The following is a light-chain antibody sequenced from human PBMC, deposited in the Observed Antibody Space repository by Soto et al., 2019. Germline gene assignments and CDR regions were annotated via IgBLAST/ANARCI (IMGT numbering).Light chain of an antibody. CDR1: HDVSRN. V-gene: IGKV1-33*01. CDR2: DAS. CDR3: QQYNSMLS. Sequence: DIQMTQSPSSLSASEGDRVTITCQSSHDVSRNLNWFQQKPGEAPQLLIYDASNLERGAPSRFSGSGSETDFTLTISSLQPEDVAKYYCQQYNSMLSFGGGTEVEIK. J-gene: IGKJ4*01.